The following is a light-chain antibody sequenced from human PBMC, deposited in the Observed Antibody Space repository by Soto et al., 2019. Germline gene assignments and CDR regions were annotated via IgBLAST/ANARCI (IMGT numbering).Light chain of an antibody. CDR2: GAS. V-gene: IGKV3D-15*01. CDR1: QSVSSSY. CDR3: QQYNKWPLP. Sequence: VLTQSKDTLSLSPGERATLSCTASQSVSSSYLAWYQQKPGQAPRLLIYGASSRATGIPDRFSGSASGTEFTLTISSLQSEDFTVYYCQQYNKWPLPFGQGTKVDI. J-gene: IGKJ1*01.